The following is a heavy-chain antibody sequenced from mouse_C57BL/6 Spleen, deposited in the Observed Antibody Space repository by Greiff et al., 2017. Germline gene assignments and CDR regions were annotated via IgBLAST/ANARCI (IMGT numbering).Heavy chain of an antibody. D-gene: IGHD2-5*01. CDR1: GFTFSDYG. Sequence: DVKLVESGGGLVKPGGSLKLSCAASGFTFSDYGMHWVRQAPEKGLEWVAYISSGSSTIYYADTVKGRFTISRDNAKNTLFLQMTSLRSEDTAMYYCARNSNYGGFAYWGQGTLVTVSA. CDR3: ARNSNYGGFAY. V-gene: IGHV5-17*01. J-gene: IGHJ3*01. CDR2: ISSGSSTI.